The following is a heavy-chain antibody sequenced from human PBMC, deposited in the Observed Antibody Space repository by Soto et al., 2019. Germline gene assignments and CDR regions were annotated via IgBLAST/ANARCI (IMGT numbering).Heavy chain of an antibody. CDR3: AKDGSIAAAGGLTYHHYRLAV. D-gene: IGHD6-13*01. CDR1: GFTFSSYG. Sequence: PGGSLRLSCAASGFTFSSYGMHWVRQAPGKGLEWVAVISYDGSNKYYADSVKGRFTISRDNSKNTLYLQMNSLRAEDTAVYYCAKDGSIAAAGGLTYHHYRLAVWGQGTTVPVSS. J-gene: IGHJ6*02. CDR2: ISYDGSNK. V-gene: IGHV3-30*18.